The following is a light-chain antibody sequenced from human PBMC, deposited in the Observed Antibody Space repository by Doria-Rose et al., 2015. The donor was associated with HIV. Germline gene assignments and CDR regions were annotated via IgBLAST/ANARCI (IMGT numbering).Light chain of an antibody. Sequence: TQSPGTLSLSPGDRATLSCRASQSVSANYLAWYQQRPGQSPRLLIYGASSRATDIPDRFSGSGSGTDFTLTISRLEPEDFAVYYCHQYASSRTLGQGTKVEIK. CDR3: HQYASSRT. J-gene: IGKJ1*01. CDR1: QSVSANY. V-gene: IGKV3-20*01. CDR2: GAS.